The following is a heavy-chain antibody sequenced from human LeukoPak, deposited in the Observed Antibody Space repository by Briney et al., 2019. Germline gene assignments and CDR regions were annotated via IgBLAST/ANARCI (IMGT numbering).Heavy chain of an antibody. CDR2: INPNSGGT. J-gene: IGHJ6*03. CDR3: ARDRGEVASYYYYYMDV. V-gene: IGHV1-2*02. D-gene: IGHD2-15*01. Sequence: ASVKVSCKASGYTFTSYHMHWVRQAPGQGLEWMGWINPNSGGTNYAQKFQGRVNMTRDTSIITAYMELSRLRSDDTAVYYCARDRGEVASYYYYYMDVWGKGTTVIISS. CDR1: GYTFTSYH.